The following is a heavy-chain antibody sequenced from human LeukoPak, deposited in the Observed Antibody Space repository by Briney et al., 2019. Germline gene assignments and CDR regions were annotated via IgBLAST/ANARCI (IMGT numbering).Heavy chain of an antibody. CDR2: IYHSGST. V-gene: IGHV4-38-2*02. CDR1: GYSISSGYY. Sequence: PSETLSLTCTVSGYSISSGYYWGWIRQPPGKGLEWIGSIYHSGSTYYNPSLKSRVTISVDTSKNQFSLKLSSVTAADTAVYYCARHLRSSSGYFNWFDPWGQGTLVTVSS. CDR3: ARHLRSSSGYFNWFDP. D-gene: IGHD3-22*01. J-gene: IGHJ5*02.